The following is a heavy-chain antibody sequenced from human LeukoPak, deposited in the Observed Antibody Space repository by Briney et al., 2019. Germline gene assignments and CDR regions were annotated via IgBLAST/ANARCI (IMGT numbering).Heavy chain of an antibody. V-gene: IGHV3-30-3*01. CDR1: GFTFRSYG. J-gene: IGHJ5*02. Sequence: GGSLRLSCAASGFTFRSYGMHWIRQAPGKGLEWVALISYDGSSKYYADSVKGRFTISRDDSKNTLYVQMSSLSAEDTAVYYCARAPYSGNYPRSGWFDPWGQGTLVTVSS. D-gene: IGHD1-26*01. CDR3: ARAPYSGNYPRSGWFDP. CDR2: ISYDGSSK.